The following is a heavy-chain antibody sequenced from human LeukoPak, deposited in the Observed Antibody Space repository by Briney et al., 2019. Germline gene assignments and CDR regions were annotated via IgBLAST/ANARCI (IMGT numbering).Heavy chain of an antibody. CDR2: IYSSGST. CDR1: GGSISSYY. J-gene: IGHJ5*02. D-gene: IGHD6-19*01. V-gene: IGHV4-4*07. CDR3: ARGPSGQWLALKP. Sequence: SETLSLTCTVSGGSISSYYWNWIRQSAGKGLEWIGRIYSSGSTNYNPSLKSRVTMSVDTSKNQISLKLSSVTAADTAVYYCARGPSGQWLALKPWGQGTLVTVSS.